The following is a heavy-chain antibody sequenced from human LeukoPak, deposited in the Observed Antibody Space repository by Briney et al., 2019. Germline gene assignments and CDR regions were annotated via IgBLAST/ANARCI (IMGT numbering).Heavy chain of an antibody. CDR3: ARGSPVDFWEDDP. J-gene: IGHJ5*02. Sequence: RASVKVSCKASGYTFTGYYMHWVRQAPGQGLEWMGWINPNSGGTNYAQKFQGRVTMTRDTSISTAYMELRSLRSDDTAVYYCARGSPVDFWEDDPWGQGTLVTVSS. V-gene: IGHV1-2*02. D-gene: IGHD3-3*01. CDR2: INPNSGGT. CDR1: GYTFTGYY.